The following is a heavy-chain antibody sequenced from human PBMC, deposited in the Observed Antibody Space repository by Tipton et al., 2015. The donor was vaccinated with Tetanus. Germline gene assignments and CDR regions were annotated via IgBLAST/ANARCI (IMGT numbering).Heavy chain of an antibody. Sequence: TLSLTCNVSGDSMTDFCWRWIRQPPGKGLEWIGEISPSGNTNYNPSLKSRVTISADTSRNQFSLTLSSVTAADTAVYYCARGSGWADFWGQGTQVTVSS. V-gene: IGHV4-34*01. CDR2: ISPSGNT. J-gene: IGHJ4*02. CDR1: GDSMTDFC. CDR3: ARGSGWADF. D-gene: IGHD6-19*01.